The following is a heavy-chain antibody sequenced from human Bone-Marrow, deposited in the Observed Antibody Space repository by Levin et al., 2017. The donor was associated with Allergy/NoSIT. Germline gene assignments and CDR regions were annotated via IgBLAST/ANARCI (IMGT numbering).Heavy chain of an antibody. V-gene: IGHV3-30*18. Sequence: GESLKISCAASGFTFSSYGMHWVRQAPGKGLEWVAVISYDGSNKYYADSVKGRFTISRDNSKNTLYLQMNSLRAEDTAVYYCAKDGAVVTALGGLLDYWGQGTLVTVSS. CDR1: GFTFSSYG. CDR3: AKDGAVVTALGGLLDY. J-gene: IGHJ4*02. CDR2: ISYDGSNK. D-gene: IGHD2-21*02.